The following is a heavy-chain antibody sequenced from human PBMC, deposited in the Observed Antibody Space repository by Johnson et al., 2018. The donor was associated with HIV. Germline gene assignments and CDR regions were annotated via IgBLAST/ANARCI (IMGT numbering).Heavy chain of an antibody. CDR2: ISPSGGTL. D-gene: IGHD7-27*01. Sequence: QMQLVESGGGVVQPGRSLRLSCAASGFSFSDYFMTWIRQAPGKGLEWVSYISPSGGTLFHADSVKGRFTISRDNAKNSLYLQMNSLRVEDTAGYYCAEGPETGGRLGRGFDNWGHGTMVTVSS. CDR3: AEGPETGGRLGRGFDN. J-gene: IGHJ3*02. CDR1: GFSFSDYF. V-gene: IGHV3-11*01.